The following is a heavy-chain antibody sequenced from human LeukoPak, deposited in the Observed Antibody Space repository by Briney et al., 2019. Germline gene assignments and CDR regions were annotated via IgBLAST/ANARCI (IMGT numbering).Heavy chain of an antibody. CDR1: GYTFTTYE. D-gene: IGHD4/OR15-4a*01. Sequence: SVKVSCKASGYTFTTYEISWVRQAPGQGLEWMGGIIPIFGTANYAQKFQGRVTITADESTSTAYMELSSLRSEDTAVYYCARGSYGANNYYYYYYMDVWGKGTTVTVSS. J-gene: IGHJ6*03. CDR3: ARGSYGANNYYYYYYMDV. CDR2: IIPIFGTA. V-gene: IGHV1-69*13.